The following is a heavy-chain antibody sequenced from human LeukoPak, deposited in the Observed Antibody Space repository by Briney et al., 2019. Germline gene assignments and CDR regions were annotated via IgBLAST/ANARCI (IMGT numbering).Heavy chain of an antibody. CDR2: IHPQKRDT. Sequence: GASVKVFCKASGYTFSSYGINWARRAPGRGPEWMPSIHPQKRDTHYAQNFQGRVTVTAGTSTNTAYMELRSLRSDDTAIYYCARRKYGADYNGMDVWGQGTTVTVSS. CDR3: ARRKYGADYNGMDV. J-gene: IGHJ6*02. V-gene: IGHV1-18*01. CDR1: GYTFSSYG. D-gene: IGHD4/OR15-4a*01.